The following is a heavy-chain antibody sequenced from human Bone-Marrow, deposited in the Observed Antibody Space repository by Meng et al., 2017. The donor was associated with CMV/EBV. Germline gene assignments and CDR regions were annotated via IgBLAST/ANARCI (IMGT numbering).Heavy chain of an antibody. J-gene: IGHJ6*02. CDR2: IRYDGSNK. D-gene: IGHD4-17*01. Sequence: GGSLRLSCAASGFTFSSYGMHWVRQAPGKGLEWVAFIRYDGSNKYYADSVKGRFTISRDNSKNTLYLQMNSLRAEDTAVYYCAKDGFAGDPRYYGMDVWGQGTTVTFSS. V-gene: IGHV3-30*02. CDR1: GFTFSSYG. CDR3: AKDGFAGDPRYYGMDV.